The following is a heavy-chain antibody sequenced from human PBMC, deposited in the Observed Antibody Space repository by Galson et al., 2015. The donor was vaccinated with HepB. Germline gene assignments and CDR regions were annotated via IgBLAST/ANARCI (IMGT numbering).Heavy chain of an antibody. D-gene: IGHD6-13*01. J-gene: IGHJ4*02. CDR1: GFTFSSYA. Sequence: SLRLSCAASGFTFSSYAMGWVRQAPGKGLEWVSSITGSGERTYYRDSVEGRFTISRDNSNNTLFLQMNSLRAEDTAVYYCVKDRTRWYAALFDYWGQGTLVTVSS. V-gene: IGHV3-23*01. CDR3: VKDRTRWYAALFDY. CDR2: ITGSGERT.